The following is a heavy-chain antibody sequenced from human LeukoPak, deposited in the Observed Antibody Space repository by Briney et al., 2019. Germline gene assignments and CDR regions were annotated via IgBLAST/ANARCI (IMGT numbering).Heavy chain of an antibody. V-gene: IGHV4-34*01. D-gene: IGHD5-18*01. Sequence: SETLSLTCAVYGGSFSAFYWTWIRQPPGKGLEWIGESNLSGSTSYNPSLKSRVTISVDTSKNQFSLKLSSVTAADTAVYYCARELLWLPSTFDYWGQGTLVTVSS. CDR2: SNLSGST. CDR3: ARELLWLPSTFDY. J-gene: IGHJ4*02. CDR1: GGSFSAFY.